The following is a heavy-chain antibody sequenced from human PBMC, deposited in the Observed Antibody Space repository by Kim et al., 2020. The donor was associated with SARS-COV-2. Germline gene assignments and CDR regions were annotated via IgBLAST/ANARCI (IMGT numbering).Heavy chain of an antibody. Sequence: ASVKVSCKASGYTFTNFAMNWVRQGPGQRIEWMGWINPGNGDTKYSQKFQDRVTITRDTYASTVYMEVSSLRSEDTAVYYCASRPGLAVAGFDYWGQGTLVTVSS. J-gene: IGHJ4*02. CDR3: ASRPGLAVAGFDY. V-gene: IGHV1-3*01. CDR2: INPGNGDT. CDR1: GYTFTNFA. D-gene: IGHD6-19*01.